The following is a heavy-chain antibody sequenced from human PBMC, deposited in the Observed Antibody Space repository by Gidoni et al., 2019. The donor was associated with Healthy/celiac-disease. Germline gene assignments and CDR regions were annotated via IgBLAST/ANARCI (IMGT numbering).Heavy chain of an antibody. CDR3: AKDGDYDFWSGSRSFYGMDV. CDR2: ISWNSGSI. J-gene: IGHJ6*02. V-gene: IGHV3-9*01. Sequence: EVQLVESGGGLVQPGRSLRLSCAASGFTFDDYAMHWVRQAPGKGLVWVSGISWNSGSIGYADSVKGRFTISRDNAKNSLYLQMNSLRAEDTALYYCAKDGDYDFWSGSRSFYGMDVWGQGTTVTVSS. D-gene: IGHD3-3*01. CDR1: GFTFDDYA.